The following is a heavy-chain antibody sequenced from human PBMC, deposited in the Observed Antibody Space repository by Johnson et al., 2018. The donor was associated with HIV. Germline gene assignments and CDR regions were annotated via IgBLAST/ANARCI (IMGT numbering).Heavy chain of an antibody. J-gene: IGHJ3*01. V-gene: IGHV3-NL1*01. CDR1: GFIFSGFG. CDR2: IYSGGST. CDR3: ARDTDVLPGYSGPDDAFDL. Sequence: QVQLVESGGGVVQPGKSLRLSCAASGFIFSGFGLHWVRQAPGKGLEWVSVIYSGGSTYYADSVKGRFTISRDISKNTMYLQMNSLRAEDTALYFCARDTDVLPGYSGPDDAFDLWGQGTLVTVSS. D-gene: IGHD3-9*01.